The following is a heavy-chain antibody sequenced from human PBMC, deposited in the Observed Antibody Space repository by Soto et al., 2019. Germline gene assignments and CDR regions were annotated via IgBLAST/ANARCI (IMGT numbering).Heavy chain of an antibody. Sequence: EGQLLQSGGDLVQPGGSLRLSCAGSGLTLRSYAMTWIRQTPEKGLEWVSTITGRSAAPSYADSVNGRFTVSRDNSKNTVYLQMNSLRPDDTAIYYCAKGGPFTGGFDPWGQGTLVTVSA. D-gene: IGHD3-16*01. CDR3: AKGGPFTGGFDP. CDR1: GLTLRSYA. CDR2: ITGRSAAP. V-gene: IGHV3-23*01. J-gene: IGHJ5*02.